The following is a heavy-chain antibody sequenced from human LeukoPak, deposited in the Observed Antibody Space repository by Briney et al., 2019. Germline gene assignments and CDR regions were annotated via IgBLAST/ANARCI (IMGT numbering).Heavy chain of an antibody. V-gene: IGHV1-69*06. CDR3: ASTSSTTRYYNYNYYMDV. D-gene: IGHD2-2*01. Sequence: ASVKVSCKASGGTFSSYAISWVRQAPGQGLEWMGGIIPIFGTTNYAQKFQGRVTITADKSTSTAYMELSSLRSEDTAVSYCASTSSTTRYYNYNYYMDVWGKGTTVTVSS. J-gene: IGHJ6*03. CDR2: IIPIFGTT. CDR1: GGTFSSYA.